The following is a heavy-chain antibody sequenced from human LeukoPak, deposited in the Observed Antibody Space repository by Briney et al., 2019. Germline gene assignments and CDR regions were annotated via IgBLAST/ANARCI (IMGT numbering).Heavy chain of an antibody. CDR3: ASLSCNSGSCYDDY. CDR1: GGSTISFW. J-gene: IGHJ4*02. Sequence: SETLSLTCTVTGGSTISFWWSWIRQPPGKGLEWVGYRYYSGNTAGTTVYNPSLRSRLTISVDTSRIQISLQLRSVTAADTAIYYCASLSCNSGSCYDDYWGQGALVAVS. V-gene: IGHV4-59*08. D-gene: IGHD2-15*01. CDR2: RYYSGNT.